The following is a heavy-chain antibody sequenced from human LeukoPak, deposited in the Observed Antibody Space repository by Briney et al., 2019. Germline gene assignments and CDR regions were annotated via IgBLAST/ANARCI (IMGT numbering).Heavy chain of an antibody. J-gene: IGHJ4*02. D-gene: IGHD5-18*01. CDR2: ISSSSSYI. CDR3: ARDPSSYNYGSPR. V-gene: IGHV3-21*01. Sequence: PGGSLRLSCAASGFTFSSYSMNWVRQAPGKGLEWVSSISSSSSYIYYADSVKGRFTISRDNAKNSLYLQMNSLGAEDTAVYYCARDPSSYNYGSPRWGQGTLVTVSS. CDR1: GFTFSSYS.